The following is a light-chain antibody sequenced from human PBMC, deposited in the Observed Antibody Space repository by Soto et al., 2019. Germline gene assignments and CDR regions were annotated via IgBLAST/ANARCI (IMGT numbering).Light chain of an antibody. V-gene: IGKV3-20*01. CDR1: QSVNRSS. J-gene: IGKJ1*01. CDR3: LQYGSSPWT. Sequence: EIVLTQSPGTLSLSPGERATLSCRASQSVNRSSLAWYQQKPGQAPRLLIYSASGRATGIPDRFSGSGSGTDFPLTISRREPEDFALYYCLQYGSSPWTFGQGTKVEIK. CDR2: SAS.